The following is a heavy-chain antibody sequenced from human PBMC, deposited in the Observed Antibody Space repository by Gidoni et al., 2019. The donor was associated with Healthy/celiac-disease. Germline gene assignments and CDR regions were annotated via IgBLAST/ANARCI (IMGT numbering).Heavy chain of an antibody. D-gene: IGHD3-3*01. J-gene: IGHJ4*02. V-gene: IGHV3-74*01. CDR2: INSDGSST. Sequence: EVQLVESGGGLFQPGGSLRLSCAASGFTLRSYWMHWFRHAPGKGLVWVSRINSDGSSTSYADSVKGRFTISRDNAKNTLYLQMNSLRAEDTAVYYCARGPRRFLEWLLYDYWGQGTLVTVSS. CDR3: ARGPRRFLEWLLYDY. CDR1: GFTLRSYW.